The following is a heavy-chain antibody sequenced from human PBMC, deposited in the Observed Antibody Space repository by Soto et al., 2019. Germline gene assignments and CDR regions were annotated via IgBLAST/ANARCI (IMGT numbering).Heavy chain of an antibody. CDR3: AKDTGASVSVAGTWGDY. D-gene: IGHD6-19*01. V-gene: IGHV3-30*18. J-gene: IGHJ4*02. CDR1: GFTFSDYG. Sequence: ESGGGVVQPGRSLRLSCAASGFTFSDYGMHWVRQAPGKGLEWVALISYDGSNKYYADSVKGRFTISRDNSKNTLYLQVNSLRAEDTAVYYCAKDTGASVSVAGTWGDYLCQGTLVTVSS. CDR2: ISYDGSNK.